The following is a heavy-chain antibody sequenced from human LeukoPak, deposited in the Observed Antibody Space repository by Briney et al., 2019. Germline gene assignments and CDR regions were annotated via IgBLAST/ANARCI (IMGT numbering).Heavy chain of an antibody. CDR2: IYHRGST. J-gene: IGHJ4*02. Sequence: PSETLSLTCAVSGGSISSGGYSWSWIRHPPGEGLEWIGYIYHRGSTYYSPSLKSRVTISGDRSKTQFSLKLSSVIAADTAVYYCARAREVDWGYPYYFDYWGQGTLVTVSS. V-gene: IGHV4-30-2*01. CDR3: ARAREVDWGYPYYFDY. CDR1: GGSISSGGYS. D-gene: IGHD7-27*01.